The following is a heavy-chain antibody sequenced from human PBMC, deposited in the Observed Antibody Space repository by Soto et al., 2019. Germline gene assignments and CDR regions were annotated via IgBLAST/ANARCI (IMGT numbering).Heavy chain of an antibody. Sequence: ASVKVSCKASGGTFSSYAISWVRQAPGQGLEWMGGIIPIFGTANYAQKFQGRVTITADESTSTAYMELSSLRSEDTAVYYCARVGDFWLEWSAYYYYGMDVWGQGTTVTVSS. D-gene: IGHD3-3*01. CDR3: ARVGDFWLEWSAYYYYGMDV. CDR2: IIPIFGTA. CDR1: GGTFSSYA. J-gene: IGHJ6*02. V-gene: IGHV1-69*13.